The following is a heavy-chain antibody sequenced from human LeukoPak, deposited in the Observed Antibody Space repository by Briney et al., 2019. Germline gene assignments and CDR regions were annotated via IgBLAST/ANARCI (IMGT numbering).Heavy chain of an antibody. V-gene: IGHV1-18*01. D-gene: IGHD6-19*01. Sequence: GASVKVSCKASGYTFTSYGISWVRQAPGQGLEWMGWISAYNGNTNYAQKPQGRVTMTTDTSTSTAYMELRSLRSDDTAVYYCARAPGQWLVRGGRRNWFDPWGQGTLVTVSS. J-gene: IGHJ5*02. CDR3: ARAPGQWLVRGGRRNWFDP. CDR1: GYTFTSYG. CDR2: ISAYNGNT.